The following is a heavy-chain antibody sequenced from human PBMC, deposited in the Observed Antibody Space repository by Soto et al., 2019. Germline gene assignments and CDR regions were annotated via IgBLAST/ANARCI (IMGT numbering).Heavy chain of an antibody. CDR2: IYYSGST. J-gene: IGHJ4*02. D-gene: IGHD4-17*01. CDR3: ARSNGDYGDY. Sequence: PSETLSLTCTVSGGSISSYYWSWIRRPPGKGLEWIGYIYYSGSTNYNPSLKSRVTISVDTSKNQFSLKLSSVTAADTAVYYCARSNGDYGDYWSQGTLDTVSS. V-gene: IGHV4-59*01. CDR1: GGSISSYY.